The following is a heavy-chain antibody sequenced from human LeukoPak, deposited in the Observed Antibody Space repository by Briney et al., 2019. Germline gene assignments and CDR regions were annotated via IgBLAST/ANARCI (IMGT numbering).Heavy chain of an antibody. CDR3: ARARDGYNFDY. D-gene: IGHD5-24*01. J-gene: IGHJ4*02. CDR1: GGSISTYY. CDR2: INYSGST. V-gene: IGHV4-59*01. Sequence: IPSETLSLTCTVSGGSISTYYWSWIRQPPGKGLEWIGYINYSGSTNYNPSLKSRVTISVDTSKNQFSLKLSSVTAADAAVYYCARARDGYNFDYWGQGTLVTVSS.